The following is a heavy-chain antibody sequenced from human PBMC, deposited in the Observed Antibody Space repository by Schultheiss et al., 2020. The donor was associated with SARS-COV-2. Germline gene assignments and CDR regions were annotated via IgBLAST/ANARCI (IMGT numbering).Heavy chain of an antibody. CDR1: GGTFSSYA. D-gene: IGHD6-13*01. V-gene: IGHV1-69*13. Sequence: SVKVSCKASGGTFSSYAISWVRQAPGQGLEWMGGIMPIFGTANYAQKFQGRVTITADESTSTAYMELSSLRSEDTAVYYCARGRIGIAAAGIFPRYPSDYWGQGTLVTVSS. CDR2: IMPIFGTA. CDR3: ARGRIGIAAAGIFPRYPSDY. J-gene: IGHJ4*02.